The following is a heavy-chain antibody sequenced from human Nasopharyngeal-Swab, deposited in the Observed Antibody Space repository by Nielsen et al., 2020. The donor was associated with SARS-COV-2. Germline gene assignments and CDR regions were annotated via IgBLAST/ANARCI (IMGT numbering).Heavy chain of an antibody. Sequence: SETLSLTCAVSGGSVTSNDWWSWVRLLPGKGLEWIGEIYHSGGTNYDPSLKSRVSISVDKSKNQFSLRLTSVTAADTAIYYCARGHNMVVHSPILGLGPIYYSYFTDVWGKGTTVTVSS. J-gene: IGHJ6*04. CDR2: IYHSGGT. CDR3: ARGHNMVVHSPILGLGPIYYSYFTDV. D-gene: IGHD5-12*01. CDR1: GGSVTSNDW. V-gene: IGHV4-4*02.